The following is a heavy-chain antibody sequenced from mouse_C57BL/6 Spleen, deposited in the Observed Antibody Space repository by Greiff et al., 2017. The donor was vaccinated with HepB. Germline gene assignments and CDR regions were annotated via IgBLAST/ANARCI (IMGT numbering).Heavy chain of an antibody. CDR3: ARAYYSNYGGVYFDH. Sequence: QVQLQQSGAELVRPGTSVKVSCKASGYAFTNYLRERVKQRPGPGLEWNGVINPGSGGTNYNEKFKGKAILTADKSSSTADMQRSSPTSEDSEVYFCARAYYSNYGGVYFDHWGKGTTRAVSS. CDR2: INPGSGGT. J-gene: IGHJ2*01. D-gene: IGHD2-5*01. V-gene: IGHV1-54*01. CDR1: GYAFTNYL.